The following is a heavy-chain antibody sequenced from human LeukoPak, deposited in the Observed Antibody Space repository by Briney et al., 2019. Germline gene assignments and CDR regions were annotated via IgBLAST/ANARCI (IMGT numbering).Heavy chain of an antibody. D-gene: IGHD1-26*01. CDR2: INSDGSSA. Sequence: PGGSLRLSCAGSGFTFSSYWMHWVRQAPGKGLIWVSRINSDGSSATYADSVKGRFTMSRDNAKNSLYLQMNSLRAEDTAVYYCARSVFGQGWELRGSYFDYWGQGTLVTVSS. CDR3: ARSVFGQGWELRGSYFDY. CDR1: GFTFSSYW. J-gene: IGHJ4*02. V-gene: IGHV3-74*01.